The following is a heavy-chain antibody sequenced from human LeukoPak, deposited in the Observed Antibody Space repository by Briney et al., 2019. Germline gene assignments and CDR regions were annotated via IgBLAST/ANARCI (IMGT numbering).Heavy chain of an antibody. J-gene: IGHJ4*02. CDR1: GFTFSSYG. CDR2: MSNDGSLR. V-gene: IGHV3-30*03. D-gene: IGHD6-13*01. Sequence: PGGSLGLSCAASGFTFSSYGMHWIRQAPGKGLEWVAVMSNDGSLRYHADSVKGRFTISRDNSKNTLYLQMNSLRSDDTAVYYCATSLAIAAPSPFDYWGLGTLVTVSS. CDR3: ATSLAIAAPSPFDY.